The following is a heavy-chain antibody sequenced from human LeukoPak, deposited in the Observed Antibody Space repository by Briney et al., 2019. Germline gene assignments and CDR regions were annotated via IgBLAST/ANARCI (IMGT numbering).Heavy chain of an antibody. CDR3: AELGITMIGGV. J-gene: IGHJ6*04. CDR2: ISSSGSTI. V-gene: IGHV3-48*03. D-gene: IGHD3-10*02. CDR1: GFTFSSYE. Sequence: GGSLRLSCAASGFTFSSYEMNWVRQAPGRGLEWVSYISSSGSTIYYADSVKSRFTISRDNAKNSLYLQMNSLRAEDTAVYYCAELGITMIGGVWGKGTTVTISS.